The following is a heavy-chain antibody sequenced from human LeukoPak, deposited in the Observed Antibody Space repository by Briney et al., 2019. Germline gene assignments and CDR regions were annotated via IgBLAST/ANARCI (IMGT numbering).Heavy chain of an antibody. CDR3: AREGITMVRGVIITPILDY. V-gene: IGHV4-61*02. Sequence: SQTLSLACSVSGGSISSGNYYWSWIRQPAGKGLEWIGRIYTSGSTDYNPSLKSRVTMSVDTSKNQFSLKMSSVTAADTAVYYCAREGITMVRGVIITPILDYWGQGTLVTVSS. D-gene: IGHD3-10*01. CDR2: IYTSGST. J-gene: IGHJ4*02. CDR1: GGSISSGNYY.